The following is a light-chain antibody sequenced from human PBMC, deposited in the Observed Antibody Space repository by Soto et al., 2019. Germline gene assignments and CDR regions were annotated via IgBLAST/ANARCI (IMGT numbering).Light chain of an antibody. J-gene: IGKJ4*01. Sequence: EIVLTQSPSTLSLSPGERATLSCRASQSINGYLAWYQHKPGQAPRLLIDDASNRATGIPARFSGSGSGTDFTLTISRLEPEDFAVYYCQQRRTWPLTFGGGTKVDIK. CDR2: DAS. CDR3: QQRRTWPLT. V-gene: IGKV3-11*01. CDR1: QSINGY.